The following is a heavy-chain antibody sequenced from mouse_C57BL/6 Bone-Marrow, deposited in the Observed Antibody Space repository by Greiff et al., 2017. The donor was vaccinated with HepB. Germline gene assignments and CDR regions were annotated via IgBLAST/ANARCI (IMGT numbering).Heavy chain of an antibody. V-gene: IGHV1-69*01. Sequence: QVQLQQSGAELVRPGASVKLSCKASGYTFTSYWMHWVKQRPGQGLEWIGEIDPSDSYTNYNQKFKGKSTLTVDKSSSTAYMQLSSLTSEDSAVYYCARRSSVVAHYYAMDYWGQGTSVTVSS. CDR2: IDPSDSYT. CDR3: ARRSSVVAHYYAMDY. J-gene: IGHJ4*01. CDR1: GYTFTSYW. D-gene: IGHD1-1*01.